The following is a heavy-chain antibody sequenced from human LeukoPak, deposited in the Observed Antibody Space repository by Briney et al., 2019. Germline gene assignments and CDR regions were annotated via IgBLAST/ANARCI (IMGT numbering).Heavy chain of an antibody. V-gene: IGHV3-48*03. CDR3: ANVVPGPMEALGYFDY. D-gene: IGHD2-2*01. CDR1: GFTFSSYE. J-gene: IGHJ4*02. CDR2: ISSSGSTI. Sequence: GGSLRLSCAASGFTFSSYEMNWVRQAPGKGLEWVSYISSSGSTIYYADSVKGRFTISRDNSKNTLYLQMNSLRAEDTAVYYCANVVPGPMEALGYFDYWGQGTLVTVSS.